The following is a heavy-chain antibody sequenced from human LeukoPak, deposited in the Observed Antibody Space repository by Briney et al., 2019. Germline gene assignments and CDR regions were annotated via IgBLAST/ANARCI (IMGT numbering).Heavy chain of an antibody. CDR3: ARDRNGWYSYYFDY. CDR2: IWYDGSNK. D-gene: IGHD6-19*01. J-gene: IGHJ4*02. V-gene: IGHV3-33*01. CDR1: GFTFSSYG. Sequence: PGGSLRLSCAASGFTFSSYGMHWVRQAPGKGLEWVAVIWYDGSNKYYADSVKGRFTISRDNSKNTLYLQMNSLRAEDTAVYYCARDRNGWYSYYFDYWGQGTLVTVSS.